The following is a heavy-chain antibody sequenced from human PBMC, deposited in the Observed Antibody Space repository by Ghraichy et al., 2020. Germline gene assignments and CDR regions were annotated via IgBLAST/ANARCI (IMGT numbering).Heavy chain of an antibody. J-gene: IGHJ4*02. Sequence: GGSLRLSCAASGFTFSSYGMHWVRQAPGKGLEWVAIISYDGSDKYYADSVKGRFTISRDNSKNTLYLQMNSLRGEDTAMYYCAIIAARQTFDYWGQGTLVTVSS. CDR2: ISYDGSDK. CDR3: AIIAARQTFDY. CDR1: GFTFSSYG. V-gene: IGHV3-30*03. D-gene: IGHD6-6*01.